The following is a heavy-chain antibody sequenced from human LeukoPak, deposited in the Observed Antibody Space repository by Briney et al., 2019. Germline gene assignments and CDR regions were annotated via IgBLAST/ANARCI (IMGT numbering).Heavy chain of an antibody. D-gene: IGHD2-2*01. V-gene: IGHV4-38-2*02. Sequence: MPSETLSLTCTVSGYSISSGYYWGWIRQPPGKGLEWIGSIYHSGSTYYNPSLKSRVTISVDTSKNQFSLKLSSVTAADTAVYYCARGLGYCSSTSCYLNWFDPWGQGTLVTVSS. CDR2: IYHSGST. J-gene: IGHJ5*02. CDR1: GYSISSGYY. CDR3: ARGLGYCSSTSCYLNWFDP.